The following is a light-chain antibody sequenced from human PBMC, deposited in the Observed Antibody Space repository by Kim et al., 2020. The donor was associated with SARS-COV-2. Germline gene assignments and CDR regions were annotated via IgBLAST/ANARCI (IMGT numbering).Light chain of an antibody. CDR1: QSVGSS. CDR3: QQYNNWPPLT. CDR2: GAS. Sequence: SPGERAPLSCRASQSVGSSLAWYQQRPGQTPRLLIYGASTRATGIPARFSGSGSGTDFTLTIGSLQSEDFAVYYCQQYNNWPPLTFGGGTKVDIK. V-gene: IGKV3-15*01. J-gene: IGKJ4*01.